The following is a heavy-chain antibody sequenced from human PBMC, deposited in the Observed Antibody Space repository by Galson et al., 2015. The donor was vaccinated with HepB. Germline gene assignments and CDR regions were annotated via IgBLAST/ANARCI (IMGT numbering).Heavy chain of an antibody. CDR3: VKDLTYYYGSGISRAYGLDV. J-gene: IGHJ6*02. Sequence: SLRLSCAASGFTFDDYTMHWVRQAPGKSLEWVSLISWDGVTAYYTNSVKGRFTISRDNRKHSLFLQMNSLRTQDTALYYCVKDLTYYYGSGISRAYGLDVWGQGTTVTVAS. CDR2: ISWDGVTA. D-gene: IGHD3-10*01. CDR1: GFTFDDYT. V-gene: IGHV3-43*01.